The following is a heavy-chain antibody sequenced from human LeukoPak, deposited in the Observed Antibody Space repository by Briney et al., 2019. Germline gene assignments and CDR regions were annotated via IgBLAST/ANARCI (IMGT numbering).Heavy chain of an antibody. J-gene: IGHJ3*02. Sequence: GGSLRLSCAASGFTLSRYSMNWVRQAPRKGLEWVSSISTSSSYIYYADSVKGRFTISRDNAKNSLYLQMNSLRAEDTAVYYCARPVVAATTPDTFDIWGQGTMVTVSS. V-gene: IGHV3-21*01. CDR3: ARPVVAATTPDTFDI. CDR1: GFTLSRYS. D-gene: IGHD2-15*01. CDR2: ISTSSSYI.